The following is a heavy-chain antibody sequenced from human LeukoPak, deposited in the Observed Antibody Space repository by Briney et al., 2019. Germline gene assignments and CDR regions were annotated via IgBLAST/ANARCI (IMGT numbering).Heavy chain of an antibody. CDR3: ARVRHNWIDAFDY. CDR2: ITSSNTY. V-gene: IGHV3-21*01. J-gene: IGHJ4*02. Sequence: GGSLRLSCAASGFSFRTYSMTWVRQAPGKGLEWVSCITSSNTYYAESVRGRFTISRDNAKNSLDLQMNSLRVEDTAVYYCARVRHNWIDAFDYWGQGTLVTVPS. D-gene: IGHD1-1*01. CDR1: GFSFRTYS.